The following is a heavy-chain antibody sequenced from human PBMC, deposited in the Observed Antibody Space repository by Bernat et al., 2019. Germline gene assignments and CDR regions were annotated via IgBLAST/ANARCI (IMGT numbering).Heavy chain of an antibody. D-gene: IGHD5-24*01. CDR1: GFTFSSYA. CDR3: ARREDLDY. CDR2: ISYYGSNK. Sequence: QVQLVESGGGVVQPGRSLRLSCAASGFTFSSYAMHWVRQAPGKGLEWVAVISYYGSNKYYADSVKGRFTISRDNSKNTLYLQMNSLRAEDTAVYYCARREDLDYWGQGTLVTVSS. J-gene: IGHJ4*02. V-gene: IGHV3-30-3*01.